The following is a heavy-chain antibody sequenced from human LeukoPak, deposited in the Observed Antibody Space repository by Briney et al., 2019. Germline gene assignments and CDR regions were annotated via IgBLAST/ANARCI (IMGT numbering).Heavy chain of an antibody. V-gene: IGHV3-11*01. CDR1: GFMFSDYY. D-gene: IGHD5-18*01. Sequence: GGSLRLSCVASGFMFSDYYMTWIRQAPGKGLEWISYITTNGASTYYATSVKGRFTISRDNAQNSLFLQMDSLRVEDTAVYYCARLGLDTAAWHISWFDPWGQGTRVTVSS. CDR2: ITTNGAST. J-gene: IGHJ5*02. CDR3: ARLGLDTAAWHISWFDP.